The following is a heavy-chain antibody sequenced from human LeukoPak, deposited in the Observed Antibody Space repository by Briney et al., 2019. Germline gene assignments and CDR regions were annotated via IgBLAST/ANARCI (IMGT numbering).Heavy chain of an antibody. J-gene: IGHJ4*02. CDR1: GGSISNGGYY. CDR3: ARAYGSSGYYYYYYFDN. Sequence: PSETLSLTCGVSGGSISNGGYYWSWFRQHPGKGLEWIGYINYSGSSHYNPSLKSPVIISVDASNNQFSLKLTSVTAADTAVYYCARAYGSSGYYYYYYFDNWGQGTLVTVSS. D-gene: IGHD3-22*01. V-gene: IGHV4-31*11. CDR2: INYSGSS.